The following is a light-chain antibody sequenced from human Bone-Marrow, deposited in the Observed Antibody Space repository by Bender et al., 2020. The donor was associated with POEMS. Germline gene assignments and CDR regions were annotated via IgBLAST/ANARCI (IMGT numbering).Light chain of an antibody. J-gene: IGLJ1*01. CDR1: SSDIGGYNF. V-gene: IGLV2-14*03. CDR3: SSYTGSATYV. Sequence: QSALTQPPSASGSPGQSLTISCTGTSSDIGGYNFVSWYQQHPGKVPKLLIYDVSNRPSGVSNRFSGSKSGNTASLTISGLQVDDEADYYCSSYTGSATYVFGTGTKVTAL. CDR2: DVS.